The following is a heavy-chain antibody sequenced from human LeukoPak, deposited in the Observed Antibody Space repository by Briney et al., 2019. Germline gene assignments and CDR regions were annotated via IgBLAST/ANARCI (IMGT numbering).Heavy chain of an antibody. V-gene: IGHV3-7*01. D-gene: IGHD4-23*01. CDR2: IKQDGSEK. Sequence: GGSLRLSCAASGFTFSSYWTSWVRQAPGKGLEWVANIKQDGSEKYYVDSVKGRFTISRDNAKNSLYLQMNSLRAEDTAVYYCARGWDYGGNSDYWGQGTLVTVSS. CDR1: GFTFSSYW. CDR3: ARGWDYGGNSDY. J-gene: IGHJ4*02.